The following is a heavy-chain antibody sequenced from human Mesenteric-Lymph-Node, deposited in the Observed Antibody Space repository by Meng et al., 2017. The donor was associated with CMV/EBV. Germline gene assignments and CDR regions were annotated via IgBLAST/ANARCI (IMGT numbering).Heavy chain of an antibody. CDR2: ITNSGNTI. J-gene: IGHJ3*02. CDR3: ARSSPSRWLQLGLDI. CDR1: GFTFSDYY. D-gene: IGHD5-24*01. Sequence: GGSLRLSCAASGFTFSDYYMSWIRQAPGEGLEWISYITNSGNTIYYADSVKGRFTISRDNAKNSLYLQMNSLRAEDTAVYYCARSSPSRWLQLGLDIWGQGTMVTVSS. V-gene: IGHV3-11*01.